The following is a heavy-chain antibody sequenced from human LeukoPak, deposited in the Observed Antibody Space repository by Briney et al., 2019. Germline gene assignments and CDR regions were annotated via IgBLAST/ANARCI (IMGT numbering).Heavy chain of an antibody. J-gene: IGHJ5*02. CDR1: GGSISSSTYY. Sequence: SETLSLTCTVSGGSISSSTYYWAWVRQPPGKGLEWIASIYYSGTTYYNPSLKSRVTISVDTSKNQFSLKLSSVTAADTAVYYCARVKYFDWSLQNPYNWFDPWGQGTLVTVSS. CDR3: ARVKYFDWSLQNPYNWFDP. CDR2: IYYSGTT. V-gene: IGHV4-39*07. D-gene: IGHD3-9*01.